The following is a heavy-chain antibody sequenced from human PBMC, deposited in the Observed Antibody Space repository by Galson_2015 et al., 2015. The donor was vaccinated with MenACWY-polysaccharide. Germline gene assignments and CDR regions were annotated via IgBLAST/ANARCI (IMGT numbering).Heavy chain of an antibody. D-gene: IGHD2-2*01. J-gene: IGHJ3*02. CDR1: GSRFSNSG. Sequence: SLRLACAAAGSRFSNSGMHWGRQAPGKGLEWVAVRQYDGSNKVNADSVQGRCTIPRDNSKNTVVLEMNTLGVEDTAVYYCAREGSRIVFHAVDIWGQGTMVNGSS. V-gene: IGHV3-33*01. CDR3: AREGSRIVFHAVDI. CDR2: RQYDGSNK.